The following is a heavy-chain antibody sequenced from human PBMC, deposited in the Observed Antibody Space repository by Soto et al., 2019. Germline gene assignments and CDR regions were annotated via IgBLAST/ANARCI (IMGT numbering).Heavy chain of an antibody. CDR3: ARDRLGIRH. CDR2: IYYSGST. D-gene: IGHD7-27*01. V-gene: IGHV4-59*01. J-gene: IGHJ4*02. Sequence: SETLSLTCTVSGDSISPYYWTWIRQPPGRGLEWIGYIYYSGSTNYNPSLKSRVTMSMNTSKKQFSLNLTSVTAADTAVYYCARDRLGIRHWGQGTLVTVSS. CDR1: GDSISPYY.